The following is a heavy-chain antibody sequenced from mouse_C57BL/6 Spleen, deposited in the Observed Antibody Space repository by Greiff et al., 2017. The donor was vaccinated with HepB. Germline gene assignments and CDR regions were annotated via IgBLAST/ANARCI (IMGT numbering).Heavy chain of an antibody. CDR1: GYSFTGYY. J-gene: IGHJ3*01. D-gene: IGHD1-2*01. CDR2: INPSTGGT. Sequence: LVESGPELVKPGASVKISCKASGYSFTGYYMNWVKQSPEKSLEWIGEINPSTGGTTYNQKFKAKATLTVDKSSSTAYMQLKSLTSEDSAVYYCARYPHYDGFAYWGQGTLVTVSA. V-gene: IGHV1-42*01. CDR3: ARYPHYDGFAY.